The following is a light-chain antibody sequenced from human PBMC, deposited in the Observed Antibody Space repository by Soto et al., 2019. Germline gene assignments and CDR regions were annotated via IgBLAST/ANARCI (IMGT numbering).Light chain of an antibody. Sequence: IVMTKSPATLSVSPGESVTLSCRASQLFSSNLAWYQRRPGKAPRLLIYGSSTRATGVPPRFSGSASGTEFTLTISSLQSEDFGVYYCQQYNDWPRTFGQGTRLEI. CDR1: QLFSSN. V-gene: IGKV3-15*01. CDR2: GSS. CDR3: QQYNDWPRT. J-gene: IGKJ5*01.